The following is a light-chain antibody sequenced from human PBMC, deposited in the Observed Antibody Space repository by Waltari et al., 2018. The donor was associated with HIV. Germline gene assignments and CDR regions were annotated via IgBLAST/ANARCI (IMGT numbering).Light chain of an antibody. Sequence: QSVLTRPPSVSGAPGQRVTIPSPGSSSTLGAGFDVHWYQQLPGTAPKLLISGNSNRPSGVPDRFPGPKSGTSASLAITGLQAEDEADYYCQSYDSSLSGSVFGGGTRLTVL. CDR1: SSTLGAGFD. V-gene: IGLV1-40*01. CDR3: QSYDSSLSGSV. J-gene: IGLJ3*02. CDR2: GNS.